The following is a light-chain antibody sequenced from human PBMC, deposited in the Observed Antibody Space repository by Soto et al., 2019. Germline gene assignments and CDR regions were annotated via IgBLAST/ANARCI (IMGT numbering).Light chain of an antibody. CDR1: QSVSSNY. J-gene: IGKJ2*01. Sequence: PGERATLSCRASQSVSSNYLAWHQQKPGQAPRLLIYGASTRATGIPDRFSGSGSGTDFTLTISRLEPEDFAVYYCQQYGSSSYTFGQGTRLEIK. CDR2: GAS. CDR3: QQYGSSSYT. V-gene: IGKV3-20*01.